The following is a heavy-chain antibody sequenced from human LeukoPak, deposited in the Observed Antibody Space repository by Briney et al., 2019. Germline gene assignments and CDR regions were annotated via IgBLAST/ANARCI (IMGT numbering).Heavy chain of an antibody. CDR2: IRSSGTTI. Sequence: GPLRLSCXASGFTFSDYYMSWIRQAPGKGLEWVSYIRSSGTTIHYADSVKGRFTISRDNAKNSLYLQMNSLRAEDTAVYNCARDRGAVTDVFDYWGQGTLVTVSS. V-gene: IGHV3-11*04. CDR1: GFTFSDYY. CDR3: ARDRGAVTDVFDY. D-gene: IGHD6-19*01. J-gene: IGHJ4*02.